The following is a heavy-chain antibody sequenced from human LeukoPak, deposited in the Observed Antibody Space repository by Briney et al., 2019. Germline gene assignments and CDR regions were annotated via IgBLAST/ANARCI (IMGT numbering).Heavy chain of an antibody. CDR1: QYSFIGYY. Sequence: WASVKVSCKASQYSFIGYYLHWVRQAPGQGLEWMGWINPKSGDTQYAQKFQGRVTMTRDTSISTAYMESNRLTSDDTAVYYCATIIQTLNWFDPWGQGTLVTVSS. CDR3: ATIIQTLNWFDP. J-gene: IGHJ5*02. V-gene: IGHV1-2*02. D-gene: IGHD1/OR15-1a*01. CDR2: INPKSGDT.